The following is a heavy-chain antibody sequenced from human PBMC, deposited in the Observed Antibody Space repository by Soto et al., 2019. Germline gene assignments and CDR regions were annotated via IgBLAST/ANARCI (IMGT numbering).Heavy chain of an antibody. V-gene: IGHV3-23*01. D-gene: IGHD2-15*01. CDR2: ISGSGGST. CDR3: AKEAYCSGGSCYPVPTPDY. CDR1: GFTFSSYA. J-gene: IGHJ4*02. Sequence: GGSLRLSCAASGFTFSSYAMSWIRQAQGKGLEWVSAISGSGGSTYYADSVKGRFTISRDNSKNTLYLQMNSLRAEDTAVYYCAKEAYCSGGSCYPVPTPDYWGQGTLVTVSS.